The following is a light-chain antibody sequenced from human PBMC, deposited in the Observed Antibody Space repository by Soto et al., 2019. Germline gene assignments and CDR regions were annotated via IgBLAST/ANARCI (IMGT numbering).Light chain of an antibody. CDR1: QSISDT. CDR3: QQYNNWPWT. J-gene: IGKJ1*01. Sequence: EIVMTQSLATLSVSPGGSATLSSRASQSISDTLAWYQQKPGQAPRLLIYSASRRATGFPARFSGSGSGTDFTLTISSLQSEDFAVYYCQQYNNWPWTFGQGTKVDIK. V-gene: IGKV3-15*01. CDR2: SAS.